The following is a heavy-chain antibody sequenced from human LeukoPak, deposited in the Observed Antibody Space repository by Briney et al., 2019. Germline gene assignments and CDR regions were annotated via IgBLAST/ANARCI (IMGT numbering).Heavy chain of an antibody. V-gene: IGHV3-21*01. CDR2: ISSSSSYI. Sequence: GGSLRLSCAASGFTFCSYSMNWVRQAPGKGLEWVSSISSSSSYIYYADSVKGRFTIFRDNAKNSLYLQMNSLRAEDTAVYYCVPLNWNPPGDFDRWGQGTLVTVSS. CDR3: VPLNWNPPGDFDR. CDR1: GFTFCSYS. D-gene: IGHD1-20*01. J-gene: IGHJ4*02.